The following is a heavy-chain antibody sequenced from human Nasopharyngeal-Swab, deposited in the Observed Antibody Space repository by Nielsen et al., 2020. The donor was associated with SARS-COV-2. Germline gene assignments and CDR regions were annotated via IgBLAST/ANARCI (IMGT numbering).Heavy chain of an antibody. V-gene: IGHV3-7*01. CDR3: ARDRIYYGMDV. J-gene: IGHJ6*02. Sequence: GESLKISCAASGFTFSSYWMSWVRQAPGKGLEWVANIKQDGSEKYYVDSVKGRFTISRDNAKNSLHLQMNSLRAEDTAVYYCARDRIYYGMDVWGQGTTVTVSS. CDR1: GFTFSSYW. CDR2: IKQDGSEK.